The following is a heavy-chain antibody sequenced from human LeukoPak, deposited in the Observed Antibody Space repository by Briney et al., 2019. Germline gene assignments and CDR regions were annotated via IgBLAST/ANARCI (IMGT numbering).Heavy chain of an antibody. J-gene: IGHJ4*02. Sequence: GASVKVSCKASGHMFTDYYIHWVRRAPGQGLEWMGWMNVDSGATKYAQKFQGRLTMTRDTSISTAFMDLTRLTSDDTAVYYCARDSKLTGTSFDSWGPGTLVTVSS. CDR3: ARDSKLTGTSFDS. D-gene: IGHD3-9*01. V-gene: IGHV1-2*02. CDR2: MNVDSGAT. CDR1: GHMFTDYY.